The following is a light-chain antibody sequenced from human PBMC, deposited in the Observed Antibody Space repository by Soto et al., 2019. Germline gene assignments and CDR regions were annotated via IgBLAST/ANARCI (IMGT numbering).Light chain of an antibody. J-gene: IGKJ1*01. CDR2: AAS. CDR3: QQSYSTPWT. V-gene: IGKV1-39*01. Sequence: DIQMTQSPSSLSASVGDRVTITCRASQSISSYLNWYQQKPGKAPKLLIYAASSLQSGVPSRLSGSRSGTDFTLTISSLQPEDFATYYCQQSYSTPWTFGQGTQVEIK. CDR1: QSISSY.